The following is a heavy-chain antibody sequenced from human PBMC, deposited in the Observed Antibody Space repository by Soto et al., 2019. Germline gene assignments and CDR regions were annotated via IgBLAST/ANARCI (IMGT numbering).Heavy chain of an antibody. CDR2: IYHSGST. D-gene: IGHD5-12*01. CDR3: AAGGGLPRYY. Sequence: QLQLQESGSGLVKPSQTLSLTCAVSGGSISSGGYSWSWIRQPPGKGLEWIGYIYHSGSTYYNPSLTSRVTISGDRSKNQCSLKLSSVTAADTAVYYCAAGGGLPRYYWGQGTLVTVSS. J-gene: IGHJ4*02. V-gene: IGHV4-30-2*01. CDR1: GGSISSGGYS.